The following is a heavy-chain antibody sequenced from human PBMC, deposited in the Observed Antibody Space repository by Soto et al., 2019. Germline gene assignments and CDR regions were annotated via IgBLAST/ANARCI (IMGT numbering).Heavy chain of an antibody. CDR2: ILSKAGNYAT. Sequence: EVQLVESGGGLVQPGGSLKLSCAASGFIFSGSAVHWVRQVSGKGLEWVGRILSKAGNYATAYPASMKGRFTISRDDSENTAFLQMNSLKTEDTAVYYCIRGGSPYYYDYWGQGTLVAVSS. CDR1: GFIFSGSA. V-gene: IGHV3-73*01. CDR3: IRGGSPYYYDY. J-gene: IGHJ4*02.